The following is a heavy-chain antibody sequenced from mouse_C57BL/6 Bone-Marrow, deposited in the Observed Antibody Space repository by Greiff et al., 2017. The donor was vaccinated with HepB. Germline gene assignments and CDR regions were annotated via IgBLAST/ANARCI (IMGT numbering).Heavy chain of an antibody. V-gene: IGHV1-81*01. D-gene: IGHD1-1*01. CDR2: IYPRSGNT. Sequence: QVQLKESGAELARPGASVKLSCKASGYTFTSYGISWVKQRTGQGLEWIGEIYPRSGNTYYNEKFKGKATLTADKSSSTAYMELRSLTSEDSAVYFCANYYGSRSWFAYWGQGTLVTVSA. CDR1: GYTFTSYG. CDR3: ANYYGSRSWFAY. J-gene: IGHJ3*01.